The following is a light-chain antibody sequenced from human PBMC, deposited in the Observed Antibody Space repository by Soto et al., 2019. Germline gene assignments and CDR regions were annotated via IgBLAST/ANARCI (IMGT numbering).Light chain of an antibody. J-gene: IGKJ3*01. CDR2: AAS. V-gene: IGKV1-27*01. CDR3: QKYDSAPFFT. CDR1: QGIGKY. Sequence: DIQMTQTPPSLSASIGDRVTITCRASQGIGKYLAWYQQKPGKVPKLLIYAASTLQSGVPSRFSGSGSGTDFTLTISSLQPADVATYYCQKYDSAPFFTFGPGTRVDV.